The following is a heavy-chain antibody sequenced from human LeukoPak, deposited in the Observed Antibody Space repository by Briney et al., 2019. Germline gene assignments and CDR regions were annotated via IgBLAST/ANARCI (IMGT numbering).Heavy chain of an antibody. CDR1: GFTVSSSY. J-gene: IGHJ3*02. CDR3: ARGPVTRFEI. D-gene: IGHD4-17*01. Sequence: PRGSLRLSCAASGFTVSSSYMSWVRQAPGKGLEWVSIISSAGTTYYADSVKGRFTISRDNSKNTVYLQVNSLRDEDTAVYYCARGPVTRFEIWGQGTMVTVSS. CDR2: ISSAGTT. V-gene: IGHV3-66*01.